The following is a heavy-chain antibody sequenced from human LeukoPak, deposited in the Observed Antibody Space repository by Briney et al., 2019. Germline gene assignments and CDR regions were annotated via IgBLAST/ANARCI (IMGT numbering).Heavy chain of an antibody. CDR3: ARAMIVVVNDY. V-gene: IGHV4-38-2*02. CDR2: IYHSGST. D-gene: IGHD3-22*01. Sequence: SETLSLTCTVSGYSISSGYYWGWIRQPPGKGLEWIGSIYHSGSTYYNPSLKSRVTISVDTSKNQISLKLSSVTAADTAVYYCARAMIVVVNDYWGQGTLVTVSS. CDR1: GYSISSGYY. J-gene: IGHJ4*02.